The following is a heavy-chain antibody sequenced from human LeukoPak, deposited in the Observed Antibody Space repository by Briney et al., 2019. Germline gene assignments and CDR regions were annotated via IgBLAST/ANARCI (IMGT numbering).Heavy chain of an antibody. CDR3: ARRHYYDSSGYYNWFDP. CDR2: INHSGST. D-gene: IGHD3-22*01. Sequence: PSETLSLTCAVYGGSFSGYYWSWIRQPPGKGLEWIGEINHSGSTNYNPSLKSRVTISVDTSKNQFSLKLSSVTAADTAVYYCARRHYYDSSGYYNWFDPWGQGTLVTVSS. CDR1: GGSFSGYY. V-gene: IGHV4-34*01. J-gene: IGHJ5*02.